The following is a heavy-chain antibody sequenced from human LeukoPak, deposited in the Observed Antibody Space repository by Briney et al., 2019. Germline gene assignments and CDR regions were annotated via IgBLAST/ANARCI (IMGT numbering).Heavy chain of an antibody. CDR2: INRDGSTT. CDR1: GFTFSNYW. CDR3: ARDKKSGESSEIDY. V-gene: IGHV3-74*03. Sequence: GGSLRLSCAASGFTFSNYWVHWVRQAPGKGLVWVSRINRDGSTTKYADSVKGRFTVSRDNAKDTLNLQMNSLRAGDTAVYYCARDKKSGESSEIDYWGQGTLVTVSS. D-gene: IGHD3-10*01. J-gene: IGHJ4*02.